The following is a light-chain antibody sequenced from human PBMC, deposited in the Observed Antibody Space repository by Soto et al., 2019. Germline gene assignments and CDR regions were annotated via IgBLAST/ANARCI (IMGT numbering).Light chain of an antibody. Sequence: QSVLTQPPSVSEAPRQRVTISCSGSSSNIGKNAVNWYQQFPGEAPRLLIYSNDLRPSRVSDRFSGSKSGTSASLAISGLQSEDEADYYCSTWDDNLSVVFGGGTKLTV. CDR3: STWDDNLSVV. V-gene: IGLV1-36*01. J-gene: IGLJ2*01. CDR2: SND. CDR1: SSNIGKNA.